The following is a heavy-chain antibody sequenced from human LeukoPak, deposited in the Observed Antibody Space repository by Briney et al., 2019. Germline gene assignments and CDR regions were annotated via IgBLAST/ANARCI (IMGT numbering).Heavy chain of an antibody. Sequence: GGSLRLSCAASGFTFSTYNMNWVRQAPGKGLEWVSSISSSSSYIYYADSAKGRFTISRDNAKNSLYLQMNSLRVDDTAVYYCARDLGGYGDYGTNFDYWGQGTLVTVSS. CDR3: ARDLGGYGDYGTNFDY. CDR1: GFTFSTYN. CDR2: ISSSSSYI. V-gene: IGHV3-21*01. D-gene: IGHD4-17*01. J-gene: IGHJ4*02.